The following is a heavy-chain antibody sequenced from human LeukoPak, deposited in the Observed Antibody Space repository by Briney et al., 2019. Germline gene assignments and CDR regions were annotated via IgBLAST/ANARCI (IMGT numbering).Heavy chain of an antibody. J-gene: IGHJ4*02. CDR3: AHISSSWPDY. D-gene: IGHD6-13*01. CDR1: GFTFSSYA. V-gene: IGHV3-23*01. CDR2: ISGSGGST. Sequence: GGSLRLSCAASGFTFSSYAMSWVRQAPGKGLEWVSAISGSGGSTYYADSVKGRFTISRDNSKNTLYLQMSSPRAEDTAVYYCAHISSSWPDYWGQGTLVTVSS.